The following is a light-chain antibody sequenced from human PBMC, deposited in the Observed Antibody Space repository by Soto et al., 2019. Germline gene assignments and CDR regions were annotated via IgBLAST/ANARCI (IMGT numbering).Light chain of an antibody. Sequence: EIVLTQSPGSLSLSPRERATLSCRASQSFSSNHLAWYQQKPGQAPRLLIYGASRRATGIPDRFSGSGSGTDFTLTISRLEPEDFAMYYCQQYGSSTYTFGEGTK. CDR3: QQYGSSTYT. J-gene: IGKJ2*01. CDR1: QSFSSNH. V-gene: IGKV3-20*01. CDR2: GAS.